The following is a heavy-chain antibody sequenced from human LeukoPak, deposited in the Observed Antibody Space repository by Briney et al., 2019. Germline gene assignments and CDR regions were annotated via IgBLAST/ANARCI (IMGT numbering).Heavy chain of an antibody. V-gene: IGHV3-64D*09. Sequence: GGSLRLSCSASGFTFSTYAAHWVRQAPGKGLEYVSAISSNGGSTYYADSVRGRFTNSRDNSKNTLYLQMTSLRTEDTAVYYCVTLGLASPSDYWGQGTLVTVSS. CDR3: VTLGLASPSDY. CDR1: GFTFSTYA. J-gene: IGHJ4*02. D-gene: IGHD3/OR15-3a*01. CDR2: ISSNGGST.